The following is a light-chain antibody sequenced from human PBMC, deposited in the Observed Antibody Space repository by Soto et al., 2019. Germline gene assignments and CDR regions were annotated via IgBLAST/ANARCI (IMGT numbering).Light chain of an antibody. CDR3: CSYTSSTAYV. J-gene: IGLJ1*01. Sequence: QSALTQPASVSGSPGQSITISCTGTSSDVGGYKYVSWYQLHPGKAPKLMIYDVSNRPLGISTRFSTSKSGKKASLTTSRLQAEDEADYYCCSYTSSTAYVFGTGTKVTVL. V-gene: IGLV2-14*03. CDR2: DVS. CDR1: SSDVGGYKY.